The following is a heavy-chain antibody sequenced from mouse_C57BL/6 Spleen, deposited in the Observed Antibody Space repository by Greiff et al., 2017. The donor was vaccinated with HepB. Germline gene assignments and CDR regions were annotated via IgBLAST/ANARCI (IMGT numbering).Heavy chain of an antibody. CDR1: GYAFSSYW. D-gene: IGHD1-1*01. J-gene: IGHJ1*03. V-gene: IGHV1-80*01. CDR2: IYPGDGDT. Sequence: QVQLQQSGAELVKPGASVKISCKASGYAFSSYWMNWVKQRPGKGLEWIGQIYPGDGDTNYNGKFKGKATLTADKSSITAYMQLSSLTSEDSAVYFCARRGGSSHWYFDVWGTGTTVTVSS. CDR3: ARRGGSSHWYFDV.